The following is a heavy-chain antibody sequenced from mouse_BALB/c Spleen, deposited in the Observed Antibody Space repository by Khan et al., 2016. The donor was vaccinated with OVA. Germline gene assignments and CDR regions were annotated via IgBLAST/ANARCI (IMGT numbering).Heavy chain of an antibody. D-gene: IGHD4-1*01. J-gene: IGHJ3*01. CDR2: ISSYYGGH. V-gene: IGHV1S137*01. CDR1: GYTFTDYA. CDR3: SRVGNFSY. Sequence: QVQLQQSGAELVRPGVSLKISCKGSGYTFTDYAMHWVKQSHAKSLEWIGVISSYYGGHDYNQKFKGKATMTVDRSSSTAYLELARPTSEYSAIYYCSRVGNFSYWGQGTLVTVS.